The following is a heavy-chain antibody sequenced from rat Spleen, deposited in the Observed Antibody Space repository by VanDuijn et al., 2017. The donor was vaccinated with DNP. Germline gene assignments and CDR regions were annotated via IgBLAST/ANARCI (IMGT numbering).Heavy chain of an antibody. CDR3: TTLYYGYDYGFAY. Sequence: EVQLVESGGGLVQPGRSLKLSCAASGFTFSNYDMAWVRQAPTKGLDWVASISPDGGSTHYRDSVKGRFTISRDNTENTVYLQMNSLRSEDTATYYCTTLYYGYDYGFAYWGQGTLVTVSS. J-gene: IGHJ3*01. D-gene: IGHD1-7*01. CDR1: GFTFSNYD. CDR2: ISPDGGST. V-gene: IGHV5-27*01.